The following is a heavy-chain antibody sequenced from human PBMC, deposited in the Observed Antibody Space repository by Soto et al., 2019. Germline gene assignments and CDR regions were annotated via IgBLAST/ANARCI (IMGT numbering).Heavy chain of an antibody. J-gene: IGHJ4*02. CDR2: ISYDGSNK. Sequence: GGSLRLSCAASGFTFSSYGMHSVRQAPGKGLEWVAVISYDGSNKYYADSVKGRFTISRDNSKNTLYLQMNSLRAEDSAVYYCAKVSHWNYVPFDHWGQGTLVTVSS. D-gene: IGHD1-7*01. CDR3: AKVSHWNYVPFDH. V-gene: IGHV3-30*18. CDR1: GFTFSSYG.